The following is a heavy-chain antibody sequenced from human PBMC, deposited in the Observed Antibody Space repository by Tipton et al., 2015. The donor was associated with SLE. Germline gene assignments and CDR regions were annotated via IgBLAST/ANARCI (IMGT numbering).Heavy chain of an antibody. CDR2: IYSGGST. CDR1: GFTFSSYA. Sequence: GSLRLSCAASGFTFSSYAMSWVRQAPGKGLEWVSVIYSGGSTYYEDSVKGRFTISRDNSRNTLYLQMNNLRPEDTAVYYCARAVGDTSGYLDYWGLGTLVTVSS. CDR3: ARAVGDTSGYLDY. J-gene: IGHJ4*02. V-gene: IGHV3-23*03. D-gene: IGHD3-22*01.